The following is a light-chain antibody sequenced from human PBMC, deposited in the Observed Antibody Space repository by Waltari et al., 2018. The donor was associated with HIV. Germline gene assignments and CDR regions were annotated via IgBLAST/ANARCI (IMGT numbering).Light chain of an antibody. J-gene: IGLJ2*01. CDR2: DAT. V-gene: IGLV7-46*01. CDR1: TGTVTSDHP. Sequence: QTVVTQEPSLTVSPGGTVTLTCGSTTGTVTSDHPPYWFQQKPGQAPRTLVYDATDKHSWTPARFSPSFLGGKAALTLTAAQPEDEAYYYCLLSYGSVRLFGGGTRLTV. CDR3: LLSYGSVRL.